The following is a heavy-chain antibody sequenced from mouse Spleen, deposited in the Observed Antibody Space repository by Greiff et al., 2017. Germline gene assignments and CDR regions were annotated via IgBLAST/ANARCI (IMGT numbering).Heavy chain of an antibody. CDR2: ISNGGGST. CDR1: GFTFSDYY. V-gene: IGHV5-12*02. CDR3: ARWGKRGYFDV. Sequence: DVKLVESGGGLVQPGGSLKLSCATSGFTFSDYYMYWVRQTPEKRLEWVAYISNGGGSTYYPDTVKGRFTISRDNAKNTLYLQMSRLKSEDTAMYYCARWGKRGYFDVWGAGTTVTVSS. J-gene: IGHJ1*01.